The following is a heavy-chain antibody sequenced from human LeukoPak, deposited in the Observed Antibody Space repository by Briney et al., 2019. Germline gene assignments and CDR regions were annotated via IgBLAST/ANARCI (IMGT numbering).Heavy chain of an antibody. CDR3: ARMYSSGWYDWFDP. V-gene: IGHV4-59*01. Sequence: SETLSLTRTVSGGSISSYYWSWIRQPPGKGLEWIGYIYYSGSTNYNPSLKSRVTISVDTSKNQFSLKLSSVTAADTAVYYCARMYSSGWYDWFDPWGQGTLVTVSS. J-gene: IGHJ5*02. D-gene: IGHD6-19*01. CDR1: GGSISSYY. CDR2: IYYSGST.